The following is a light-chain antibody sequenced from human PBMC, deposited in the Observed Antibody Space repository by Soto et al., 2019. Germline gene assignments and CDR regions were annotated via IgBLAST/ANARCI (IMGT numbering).Light chain of an antibody. J-gene: IGKJ1*01. CDR2: KTS. CDR1: QSISSW. V-gene: IGKV1-5*03. Sequence: DIQLTQSPSPLSASVGHRVTITCRASQSISSWWAWYQQKPGKAPKFLIYKTSNLESGVPSRFSGSGSATESTLTISSLQPDDFATYYCQYYNNYCWTFGQGTKVEIK. CDR3: QYYNNYCWT.